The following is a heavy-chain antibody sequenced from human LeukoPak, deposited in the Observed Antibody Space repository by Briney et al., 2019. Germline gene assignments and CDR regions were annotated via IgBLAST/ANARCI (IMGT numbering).Heavy chain of an antibody. CDR1: GFTFSSYS. Sequence: GGSLRLSCAASGFTFSSYSMNWVRQAPGKGLEWVSYISSSSSTIYYADSVKGRFTISRDNAKNSLYLQMNSLRAEDTAVYYCAKTPGSAVVVVAATRTFDYWGQGTLVTVSS. V-gene: IGHV3-48*01. J-gene: IGHJ4*02. CDR3: AKTPGSAVVVVAATRTFDY. D-gene: IGHD2-15*01. CDR2: ISSSSSTI.